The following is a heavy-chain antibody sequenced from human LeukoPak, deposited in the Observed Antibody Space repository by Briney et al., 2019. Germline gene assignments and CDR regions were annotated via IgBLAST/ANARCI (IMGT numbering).Heavy chain of an antibody. V-gene: IGHV4-61*08. CDR2: IYYSGSP. D-gene: IGHD3-10*01. CDR1: GGSISSGGYY. CDR3: ASGNYYNSGRLDY. J-gene: IGHJ4*02. Sequence: PSETLSLTCTVSGGSISSGGYYWNWIRQPPGKGLEWIGYIYYSGSPNYNPSLKSRVTISVDTSKNQFSLKLNSVTAADRAVYYCASGNYYNSGRLDYWGQGTLVTVSS.